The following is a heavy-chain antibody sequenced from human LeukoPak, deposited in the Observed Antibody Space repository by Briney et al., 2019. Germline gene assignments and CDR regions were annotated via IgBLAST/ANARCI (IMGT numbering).Heavy chain of an antibody. V-gene: IGHV4-59*01. J-gene: IGHJ3*02. CDR1: GGSISSYY. Sequence: SQTLSLTCTVSGGSISSYYWSWIRQPPGKGLEWIGYIYYSGSTNYNPSLKSRVTISVDTSKNQFSLKLSSVTAADTAVYYCAILSYGDYVPDAFDIWGQGTMVTVSS. CDR2: IYYSGST. CDR3: AILSYGDYVPDAFDI. D-gene: IGHD4-17*01.